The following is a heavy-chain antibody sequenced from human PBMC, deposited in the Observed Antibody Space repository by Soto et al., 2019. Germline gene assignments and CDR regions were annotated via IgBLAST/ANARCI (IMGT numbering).Heavy chain of an antibody. Sequence: QITLKESGPPLVKPTQHLTLTCTFSGVSLSTRGVAVGWFRQPPGKALEGLALIYWDEDKWYSPSLQSRLTITDDPSKNQVVLTMTNMEPVDTATYYCAHRQRGYAYYFDYWGQGTLVTVSS. V-gene: IGHV2-5*02. D-gene: IGHD5-12*01. CDR2: IYWDEDK. J-gene: IGHJ4*02. CDR1: GVSLSTRGVA. CDR3: AHRQRGYAYYFDY.